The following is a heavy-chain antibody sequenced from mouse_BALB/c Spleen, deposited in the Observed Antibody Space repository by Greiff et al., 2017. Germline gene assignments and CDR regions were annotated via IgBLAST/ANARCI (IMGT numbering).Heavy chain of an antibody. CDR3: ASLYYGKGMDY. D-gene: IGHD2-1*01. Sequence: EVQGVESGGGLVKPGGSLKLSCAASGFTFSSYTMSWVRQTPEKRLEWVATISSGGGNTYYPDSVKGRFTISRDNAKNNLYLQMSSLRSEDTALYYCASLYYGKGMDYWGQGTSVTVSS. V-gene: IGHV5-9*03. CDR1: GFTFSSYT. J-gene: IGHJ4*01. CDR2: ISSGGGNT.